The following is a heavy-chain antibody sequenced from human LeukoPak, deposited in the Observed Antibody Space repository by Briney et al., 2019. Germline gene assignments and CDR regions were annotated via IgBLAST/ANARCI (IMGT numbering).Heavy chain of an antibody. D-gene: IGHD2-15*01. CDR2: IYSGGST. V-gene: IGHV3-66*02. J-gene: IGHJ4*02. CDR3: TRVVPANY. CDR1: GFTFSSYS. Sequence: GGSLRLSCAASGFTFSSYSMNWVRQAPGKGLEWVSVIYSGGSTYYADSVKGRFTTSRDNSKNTLYLQMNSLRAEYTAVYYCTRVVPANYWGQGTLVSVSS.